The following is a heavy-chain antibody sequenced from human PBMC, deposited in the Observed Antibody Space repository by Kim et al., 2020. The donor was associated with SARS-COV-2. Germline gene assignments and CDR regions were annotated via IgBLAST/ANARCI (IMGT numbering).Heavy chain of an antibody. D-gene: IGHD3-10*01. CDR3: AGGPYGSGSYYYNWFDP. CDR2: ISAYNGNT. CDR1: GYTFTSYG. Sequence: ASVKVSCKASGYTFTSYGISWVRQAPGQGLEWMGWISAYNGNTNYAQKLQGRVTMTTDTSTSTAYMELRSLRSDDTAVYYCAGGPYGSGSYYYNWFDPWGQGTLVTVAS. J-gene: IGHJ5*02. V-gene: IGHV1-18*01.